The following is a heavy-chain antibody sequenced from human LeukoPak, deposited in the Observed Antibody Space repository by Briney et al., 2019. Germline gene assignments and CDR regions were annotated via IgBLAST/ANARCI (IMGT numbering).Heavy chain of an antibody. CDR2: IYDSGST. D-gene: IGHD1-7*01. CDR1: GDSIPSGAYC. J-gene: IGHJ3*01. V-gene: IGHV4-31*03. Sequence: SQTLSLTCTVSGDSIPSGAYCLSWIRQHPGKGLEWHGHIYDSGSTYCDPSLMSRVTISVDTSKNQLSLKLRFVTAADTAVYYCASVGTTTHAFDFWGQGTMVTVSS. CDR3: ASVGTTTHAFDF.